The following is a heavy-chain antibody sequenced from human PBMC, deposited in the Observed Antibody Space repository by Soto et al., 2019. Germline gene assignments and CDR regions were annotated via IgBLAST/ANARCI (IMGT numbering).Heavy chain of an antibody. CDR3: ARTRLCGGDCYFDVSYFDY. CDR1: GYTFTNYD. D-gene: IGHD2-21*02. J-gene: IGHJ4*02. CDR2: MNPSSGNT. V-gene: IGHV1-8*01. Sequence: ASVKVSCKASGYTFTNYDINWVRQATGQGLEWMGWMNPSSGNTDYVQKFQGRVTMTRNTSTSTAYMELTSLTSDDTAVYYCARTRLCGGDCYFDVSYFDYWGQG.